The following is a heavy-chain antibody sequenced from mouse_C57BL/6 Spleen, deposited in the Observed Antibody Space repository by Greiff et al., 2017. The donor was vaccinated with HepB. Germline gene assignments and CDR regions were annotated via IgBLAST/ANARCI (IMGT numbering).Heavy chain of an antibody. D-gene: IGHD1-1*01. V-gene: IGHV1-69*01. CDR2: IDPSDSYT. Sequence: VQLQQSGAELVMPGASVKLSCKASGYTFTSYWMHWVKQRPGQGLEWIGEIDPSDSYTNYNQKFKGKSTLTVDKSSSTAYMQLSSLTSEDSAVYYCARLTTVVFDYWGQGTTLTVSS. CDR3: ARLTTVVFDY. CDR1: GYTFTSYW. J-gene: IGHJ2*01.